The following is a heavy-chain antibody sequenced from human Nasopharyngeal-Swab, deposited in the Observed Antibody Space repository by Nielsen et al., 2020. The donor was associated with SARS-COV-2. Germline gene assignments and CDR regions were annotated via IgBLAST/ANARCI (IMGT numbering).Heavy chain of an antibody. V-gene: IGHV1-2*06. CDR1: GYTFTSYY. D-gene: IGHD5-18*01. CDR2: INPNTGGT. CDR3: ARMDTGYYYYYGMDV. J-gene: IGHJ6*02. Sequence: ASVKVSCKASGYTFTSYYMHWVRQAPGQGLEWMGRINPNTGGTNYAQKFQGRVTMTRNTSISTAYMELSSLRSEDTAVYYCARMDTGYYYYYGMDVWGQGTTVTVSS.